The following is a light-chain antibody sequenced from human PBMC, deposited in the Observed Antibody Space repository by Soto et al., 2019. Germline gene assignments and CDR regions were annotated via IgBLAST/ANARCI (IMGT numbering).Light chain of an antibody. CDR2: EVS. CDR3: SSYTSSSTLV. CDR1: SSDVGGYTY. V-gene: IGLV2-14*01. J-gene: IGLJ2*01. Sequence: QSALTQPASVSGSPGQSITISCTGTSSDVGGYTYVSWYQQHPGKAPKVVIYEVSNRPSWISNRFSGSKSGNTASLTISGLQAEDEAEYYCSSYTSSSTLVFGGGTKVTVL.